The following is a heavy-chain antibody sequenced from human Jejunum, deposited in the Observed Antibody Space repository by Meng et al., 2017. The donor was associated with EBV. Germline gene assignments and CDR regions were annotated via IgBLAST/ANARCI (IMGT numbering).Heavy chain of an antibody. V-gene: IGHV4-34*02. CDR3: ARVAFSYTTRSLDS. CDR2: INHSGST. CDR1: RWSFSGYY. D-gene: IGHD3-16*02. Sequence: QLRPLGAVLLEPSEPLSLTCAVYRWSFSGYYWSWIRQHPGKGLEWIGEINHSGSTNYNPSLRSRVTISVETSKNQFSLRLNSVTAADTAVYYCARVAFSYTTRSLDSWGQGTLVTVSS. J-gene: IGHJ4*02.